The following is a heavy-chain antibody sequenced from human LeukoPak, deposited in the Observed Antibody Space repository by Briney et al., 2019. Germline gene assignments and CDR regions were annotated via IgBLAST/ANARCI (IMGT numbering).Heavy chain of an antibody. D-gene: IGHD5-18*01. CDR2: IYYSGST. CDR1: GGSISRYY. J-gene: IGHJ4*02. CDR3: ARHGAMANAFDY. V-gene: IGHV4-59*08. Sequence: PSETLSLTCTVSGGSISRYYWSWIRQPPGEGLEWIGYIYYSGSTNYNPSLKSRVTISVDTSKNQFSLKLSSVTAADTAVYYCARHGAMANAFDYWGQGTLVTVSS.